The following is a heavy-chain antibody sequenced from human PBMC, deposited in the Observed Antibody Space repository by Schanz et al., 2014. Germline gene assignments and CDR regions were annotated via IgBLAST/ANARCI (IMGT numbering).Heavy chain of an antibody. CDR1: GFPFRSYV. V-gene: IGHV3-30*04. J-gene: IGHJ4*02. CDR2: ISYDGNNQ. D-gene: IGHD2-2*01. Sequence: QLQLVESGGGVVQPGRSLRLSCAASGFPFRSYVMHWVRQAPGKGLEWVAFISYDGNNQYYADSVKGRFTISRDNSKNTLYLQMNSLRAEDTAVYYCAAHETLSTTACYPSWGQGTLVTVSS. CDR3: AAHETLSTTACYPS.